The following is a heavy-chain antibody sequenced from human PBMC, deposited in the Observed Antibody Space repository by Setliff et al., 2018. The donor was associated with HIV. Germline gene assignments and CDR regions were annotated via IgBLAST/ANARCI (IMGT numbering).Heavy chain of an antibody. J-gene: IGHJ4*02. CDR1: GASVGNYF. CDR3: ARDPATYFDF. Sequence: SETLSLTCTVTGASVGNYFWSWIRQSAGKGLEWIGRMYTTVDAAYNPSLKSRVIMSVDTSKNQISLKLTSVTAADTAMYYCARDPATYFDFWGQGTLVTVSS. D-gene: IGHD2-2*01. CDR2: MYTTVDA. V-gene: IGHV4-4*07.